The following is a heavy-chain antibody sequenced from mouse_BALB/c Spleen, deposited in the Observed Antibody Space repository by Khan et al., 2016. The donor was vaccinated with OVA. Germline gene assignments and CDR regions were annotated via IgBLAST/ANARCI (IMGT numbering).Heavy chain of an antibody. CDR1: GHSIISEYV. Sequence: VLLKEPGPGLEKPSQSLFLTCTATGHSIISEYVWNWNRHFPGNKLEWMGYINYSGNTRYNSALKIRISITRDTAKNKFFLQLNSVTTEDTTTYYCARKDYYDYDPFPYWGQGTLVTVSA. CDR3: ARKDYYDYDPFPY. J-gene: IGHJ3*01. D-gene: IGHD2-4*01. V-gene: IGHV3-2*02. CDR2: INYSGNT.